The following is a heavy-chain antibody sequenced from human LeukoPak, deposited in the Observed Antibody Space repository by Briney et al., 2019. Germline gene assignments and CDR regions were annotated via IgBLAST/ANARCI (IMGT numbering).Heavy chain of an antibody. J-gene: IGHJ4*02. V-gene: IGHV4-4*09. Sequence: SETLSLTCTVPGGSISGYYWSWIRQPPGKGLEWIGYLYTTGTTNYNPSLKSRVTISVDTSKNQFSLKLNSVTAADTAVYYCARHGGYSSSAAYWGQGALVTVSS. CDR2: LYTTGTT. D-gene: IGHD6-6*01. CDR1: GGSISGYY. CDR3: ARHGGYSSSAAY.